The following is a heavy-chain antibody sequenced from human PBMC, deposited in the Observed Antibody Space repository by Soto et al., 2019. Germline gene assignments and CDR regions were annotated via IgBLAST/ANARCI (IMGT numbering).Heavy chain of an antibody. J-gene: IGHJ4*02. D-gene: IGHD3-9*01. CDR2: IYWDDDK. V-gene: IGHV2-5*02. CDR3: AHSRKSYYDILTGYNY. CDR1: GFSLSTSAMG. Sequence: GSGPTLVNPTQTLTLTCTFSGFSLSTSAMGVAWIRQPPGKALEWLALIYWDDDKRYSPSLRSRLTITKDTSKNQVVLTMTNMDPVDTATYYCAHSRKSYYDILTGYNYWGQGTLVTVSS.